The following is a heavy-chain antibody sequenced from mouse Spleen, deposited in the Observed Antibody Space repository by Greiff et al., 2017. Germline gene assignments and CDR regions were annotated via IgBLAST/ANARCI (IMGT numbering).Heavy chain of an antibody. CDR1: GFSLTSYG. CDR3: AIYYYGSSYLYYAMDY. Sequence: VQLQQSGPGLVQPSQSLSITCTVSGFSLTSYGVHWVRQSPGKGLEWLGVIWSGGSTDYNAAFISRLSISKDNSKSQVFFKMNSLQADDTAIYYCAIYYYGSSYLYYAMDYWGQGTSVTVSS. J-gene: IGHJ4*01. V-gene: IGHV2-2*01. D-gene: IGHD1-1*01. CDR2: IWSGGST.